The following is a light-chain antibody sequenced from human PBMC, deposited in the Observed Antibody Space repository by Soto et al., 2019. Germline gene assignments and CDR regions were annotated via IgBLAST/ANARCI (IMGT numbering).Light chain of an antibody. CDR3: MQGLSGFT. V-gene: IGKV2-28*01. CDR1: QSLLHSNGYNY. CDR2: LGS. J-gene: IGKJ3*01. Sequence: DIVMTQSPLSLPVTPGEPASISCRSSQSLLHSNGYNYLEWYLQKPGQSPKLLIYLGSDRASGVPDRFSGSGSGTDFTLKISRVEAGDFGVYYCMQGLSGFTFGPGTKVDIK.